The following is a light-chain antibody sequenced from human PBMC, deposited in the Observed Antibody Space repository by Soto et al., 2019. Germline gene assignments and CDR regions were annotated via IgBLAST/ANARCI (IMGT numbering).Light chain of an antibody. CDR3: QQYGSSPRT. V-gene: IGKV3-20*01. J-gene: IGKJ1*01. CDR1: QGIGDT. CDR2: DTS. Sequence: EIVLTQSPATLSLSRGERATLSCRASQGIGDTLAWYQHKPGQTPRLLIYDTSTRATGVPARFSGSRSGTDFTLTISRLEPDDSAVYYCQQYGSSPRTFGPGTKVDIK.